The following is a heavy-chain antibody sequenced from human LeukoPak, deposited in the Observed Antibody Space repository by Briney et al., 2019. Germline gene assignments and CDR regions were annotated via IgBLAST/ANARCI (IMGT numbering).Heavy chain of an antibody. CDR1: GGSISSYY. D-gene: IGHD3-22*01. CDR3: ARGVVVSPEIYGPVDY. CDR2: IYYSGST. J-gene: IGHJ4*02. Sequence: SETLSLTCTVSGGSISSYYRSWIRQPPGKGLEWIGYIYYSGSTNYNPSLKSRVTISVDTSKNQFSLKLSSVTAADTAVYYCARGVVVSPEIYGPVDYWGQGTLVTVSS. V-gene: IGHV4-59*01.